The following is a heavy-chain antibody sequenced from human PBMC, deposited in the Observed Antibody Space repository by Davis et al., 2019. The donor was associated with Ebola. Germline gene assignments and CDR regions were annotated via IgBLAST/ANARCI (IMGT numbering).Heavy chain of an antibody. D-gene: IGHD2-2*01. V-gene: IGHV3-23*01. CDR3: AKETAAIPTRTDY. J-gene: IGHJ4*02. CDR2: ISASGDRT. CDR1: GFTFDDYA. Sequence: GESLKISCAASGFTFDDYAITWVRQAPGKGLEWVSSISASGDRTYYADSVRGRFTISRDNSRNTLYLQMNSLTAEDTAVYYCAKETAAIPTRTDYWGQGTLVTVS.